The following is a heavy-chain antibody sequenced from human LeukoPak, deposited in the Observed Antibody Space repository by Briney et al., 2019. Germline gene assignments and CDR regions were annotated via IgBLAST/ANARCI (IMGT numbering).Heavy chain of an antibody. V-gene: IGHV4-30-2*01. D-gene: IGHD6-6*01. CDR3: ARGSIAAHPTWFDP. CDR1: GGSISSGGYS. J-gene: IGHJ5*02. CDR2: IYHSGST. Sequence: SQTLSLTCAVSGGSISSGGYSWSWIRQPPGKGLEWIGYIYHSGSTYYNPSLKSRVTISVDRSKNQFSLKLSSVTAADTAVYYCARGSIAAHPTWFDPWGQGTLVTVSS.